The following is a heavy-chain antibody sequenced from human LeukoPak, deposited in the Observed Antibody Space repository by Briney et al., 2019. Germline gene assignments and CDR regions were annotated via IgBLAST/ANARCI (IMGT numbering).Heavy chain of an antibody. Sequence: PSETLSLTCPVSGGSISNYYWSWIRQPPGKGLEWIGYIYYSGSTNYKPSLKSRVTISVDTSKNQFSLKLSSVTAADTAVYYCARLINNKFDYWGQGTLVTVSS. J-gene: IGHJ4*02. D-gene: IGHD1/OR15-1a*01. V-gene: IGHV4-59*01. CDR1: GGSISNYY. CDR3: ARLINNKFDY. CDR2: IYYSGST.